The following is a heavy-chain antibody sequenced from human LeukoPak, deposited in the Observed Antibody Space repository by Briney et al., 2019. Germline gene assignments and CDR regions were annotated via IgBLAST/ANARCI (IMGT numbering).Heavy chain of an antibody. D-gene: IGHD6-13*01. Sequence: PSETLSLTCTVSGGSISSGSYYWSWIRQPAGKGLEWIGHIYTSGSTNYNPSLKSRVTISVDTSKNQFSLKLSSVTAADTAVYYCVGDSSSWYGYFDYWGQGTLVTVSS. CDR3: VGDSSSWYGYFDY. CDR2: IYTSGST. J-gene: IGHJ4*02. V-gene: IGHV4-61*09. CDR1: GGSISSGSYY.